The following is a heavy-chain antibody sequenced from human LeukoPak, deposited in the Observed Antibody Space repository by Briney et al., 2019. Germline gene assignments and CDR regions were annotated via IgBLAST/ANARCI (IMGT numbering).Heavy chain of an antibody. CDR2: ISAYNGNT. V-gene: IGHV1-18*01. D-gene: IGHD3-3*01. CDR1: GYNFTSYG. J-gene: IGHJ4*02. Sequence: ASVKVSCKASGYNFTSYGISWVRQAPGQGLEWMGWISAYNGNTDYAQKLQGRVTMTTDTSTSTAYMELRSLRSDDTAVYYCARDQPPSWNYDFWSGYYNGRYYFDYWGQGTLVTVSS. CDR3: ARDQPPSWNYDFWSGYYNGRYYFDY.